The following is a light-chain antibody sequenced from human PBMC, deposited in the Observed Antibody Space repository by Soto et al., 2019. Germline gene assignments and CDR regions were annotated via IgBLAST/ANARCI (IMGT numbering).Light chain of an antibody. CDR2: KAS. Sequence: DIQMTQSPSTLSASVGVRVTITCRASQSISSWLAWYQQKPGKAPKLLIYKASSLESGVPSRSSGSGSGTEFTLTISSLQPDDFATYYCQQYNTYSRTFGQGTKVEIK. CDR3: QQYNTYSRT. CDR1: QSISSW. V-gene: IGKV1-5*03. J-gene: IGKJ1*01.